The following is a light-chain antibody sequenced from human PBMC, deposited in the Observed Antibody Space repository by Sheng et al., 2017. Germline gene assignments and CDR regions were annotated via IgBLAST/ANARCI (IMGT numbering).Light chain of an antibody. Sequence: QSVLTQPPSVSGAPGQRVTLSCTGSRSNLGSGFDVHWYQQFPGMAPKVLIHGNTNRASGVPDRFSGSKSGTSASLAITGLQAEDEAYYYCQSFDFSLNAHIFGGGTKVTVL. J-gene: IGLJ2*01. V-gene: IGLV1-40*01. CDR1: RSNLGSGFD. CDR3: QSFDFSLNAHI. CDR2: GNT.